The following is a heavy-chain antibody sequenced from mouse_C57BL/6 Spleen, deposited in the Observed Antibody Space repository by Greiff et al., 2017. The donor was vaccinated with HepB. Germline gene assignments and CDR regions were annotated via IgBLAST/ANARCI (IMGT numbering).Heavy chain of an antibody. V-gene: IGHV1-50*01. CDR2: IDPSDSYT. Sequence: VQLQQPGAELVKPGASVKLSCKASGYTFTSYWMQWVKQRPGQGLEWIGEIDPSDSYTNYNQKFKGKATLTVDTSSSTAYMQLSSLTSEDSAVYYCARRYYGRGAYWGQGTLVTVSA. CDR1: GYTFTSYW. J-gene: IGHJ3*01. CDR3: ARRYYGRGAY. D-gene: IGHD1-1*01.